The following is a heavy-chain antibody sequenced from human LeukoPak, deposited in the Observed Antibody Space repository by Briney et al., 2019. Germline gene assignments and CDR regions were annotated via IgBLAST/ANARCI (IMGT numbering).Heavy chain of an antibody. J-gene: IGHJ4*02. Sequence: GGSLRLSCAASGFTFSSYTINWVRQAPGKGLEWVSSIISSGSYIYYADSVKGRFTISRDNAKNSLYLQMNSLRAEDTAVYYCARDFGGYCSSSSCYLGYLDYWGQGTLVTVSS. V-gene: IGHV3-21*03. CDR2: IISSGSYI. D-gene: IGHD2-2*01. CDR1: GFTFSSYT. CDR3: ARDFGGYCSSSSCYLGYLDY.